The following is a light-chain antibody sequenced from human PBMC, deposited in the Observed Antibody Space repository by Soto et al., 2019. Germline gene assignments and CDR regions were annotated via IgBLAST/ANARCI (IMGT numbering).Light chain of an antibody. V-gene: IGLV2-14*01. J-gene: IGLJ2*01. CDR3: SSYTSSIRI. Sequence: QSVLTQPASVSGSPGQSITISCSGFSSDAGDYNYVSWYQQHAGKVPKLIIYEVTNRPLGVSSRFSGSKSGYTASLTISGLQTDDEADYYCSSYTSSIRIFGGGTKLTVL. CDR2: EVT. CDR1: SSDAGDYNY.